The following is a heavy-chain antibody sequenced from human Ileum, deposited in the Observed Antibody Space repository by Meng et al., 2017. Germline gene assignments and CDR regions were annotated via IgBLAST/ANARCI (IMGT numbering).Heavy chain of an antibody. D-gene: IGHD4-23*01. CDR3: AGESYYGGNFVTFDY. CDR2: IYHSGST. Sequence: NSYQWRWVRQTRGKGLQWIGEIYHSGSTTYNPSLKSRVTISVDKYKNQFSMKLSSVNAADTAVYYCAGESYYGGNFVTFDYWGQGTLVTVSS. J-gene: IGHJ4*02. CDR1: NSYQ. V-gene: IGHV4-4*02.